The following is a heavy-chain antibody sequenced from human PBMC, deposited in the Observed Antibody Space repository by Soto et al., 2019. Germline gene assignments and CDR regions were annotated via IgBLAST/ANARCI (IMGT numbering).Heavy chain of an antibody. D-gene: IGHD6-19*01. CDR1: GFTFSSHS. CDR2: ISSNSSSI. V-gene: IGHV3-21*01. J-gene: IGHJ4*02. CDR3: ARVWDQWLLEIDF. Sequence: EVQLVESGGGLVKPGGSLRLSCAASGFTFSSHSMNRVRQAPGKGLEWVSSISSNSSSIYYADSVKGRFTISRDNAKNSLYLQMNSLRAEDTAVYYCARVWDQWLLEIDFWGQGALVTISS.